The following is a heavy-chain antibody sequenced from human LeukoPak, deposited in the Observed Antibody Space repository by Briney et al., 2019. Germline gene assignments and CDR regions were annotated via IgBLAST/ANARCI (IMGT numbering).Heavy chain of an antibody. CDR3: AKDIRDCSSTSCYTDYYYGMDV. Sequence: GRSLRLSCAASGFTFSSYAMHWVRQTPGKGLEWVAVISYDGSNKYYADSVKGRFTISRDNAKNSLYLQMNSLRAEDTALYYCAKDIRDCSSTSCYTDYYYGMDVWGQGTTVTVSS. D-gene: IGHD2-2*02. V-gene: IGHV3-30-3*01. CDR1: GFTFSSYA. J-gene: IGHJ6*02. CDR2: ISYDGSNK.